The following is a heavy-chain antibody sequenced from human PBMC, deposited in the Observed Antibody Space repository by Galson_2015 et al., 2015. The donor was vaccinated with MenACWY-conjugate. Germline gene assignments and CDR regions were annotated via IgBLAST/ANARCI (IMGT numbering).Heavy chain of an antibody. D-gene: IGHD3-10*01. CDR2: INGAGTDT. V-gene: IGHV3-74*01. Sequence: SLRLSCAASGFTFSSYWMHWVRHAPGKGLVWVSRINGAGTDTSYADSVKGQFTISRDNAKNTLYLLMISLGAEDTAVYYCAQDRALYYFGSGSSIFDYWGQGTLVTVSS. CDR1: GFTFSSYW. J-gene: IGHJ4*02. CDR3: AQDRALYYFGSGSSIFDY.